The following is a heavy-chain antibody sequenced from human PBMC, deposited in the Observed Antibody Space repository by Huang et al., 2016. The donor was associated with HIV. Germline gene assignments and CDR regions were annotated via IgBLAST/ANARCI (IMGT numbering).Heavy chain of an antibody. CDR3: AREVMISFGGPFDP. V-gene: IGHV4-34*01. CDR2: INLVGNT. CDR1: GGSFSRYY. J-gene: IGHJ5*02. Sequence: QVQLQQWGAGLLKPSETLSLTCAVYGGSFSRYYWNWIRQSPGKGLEWLGQINLVGNTNYNPSLERRVSMSVDTSKTQFSLKLNSVTGADTAMYYCAREVMISFGGPFDPWGQGTLVTVSS. D-gene: IGHD3-16*01.